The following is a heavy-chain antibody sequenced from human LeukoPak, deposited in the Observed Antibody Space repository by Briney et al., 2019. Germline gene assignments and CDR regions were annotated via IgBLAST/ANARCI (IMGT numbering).Heavy chain of an antibody. V-gene: IGHV4-61*01. J-gene: IGHJ4*02. D-gene: IGHD4-17*01. CDR3: ARDYGNY. CDR1: GGSVSSGSYY. CDR2: IYYSGST. Sequence: SETLSLTCTVSGGSVSSGSYYWSWIRQPPGKGLEWIGYIYYSGSTNYDPSLKSRVTTSVETSKNQFSLKLSSVTAADTAVYYCARDYGNYWGQGTLVTVSS.